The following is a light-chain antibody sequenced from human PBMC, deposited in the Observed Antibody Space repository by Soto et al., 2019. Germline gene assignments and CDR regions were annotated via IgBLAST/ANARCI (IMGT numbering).Light chain of an antibody. CDR1: SSDVGGYNY. CDR3: SSYPSGRTL. CDR2: DVS. J-gene: IGLJ2*01. V-gene: IGLV2-14*01. Sequence: QSVLTQPASVSGSPGQSITISCTGTSSDVGGYNYVSWYQQHPGKAPKLMLYDVSNRPSGVSNRFSGSQSGNTASLTISGLQAEDEADYYCSSYPSGRTLLGGGTKLNVL.